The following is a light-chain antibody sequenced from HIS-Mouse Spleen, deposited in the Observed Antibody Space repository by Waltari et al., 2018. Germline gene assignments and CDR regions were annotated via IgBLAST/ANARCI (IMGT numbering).Light chain of an antibody. Sequence: QSVLTQPPSASGTPGQRVTISCSGSSSNIGSNYVYWYQQLPGTAPKLLIYRNNQRPSGVPDPFSGSKSGTSAYLAMSGLRSEDEADYYCAAWDDRLSGPVFGGGTKLTVL. V-gene: IGLV1-47*01. CDR3: AAWDDRLSGPV. CDR2: RNN. J-gene: IGLJ3*02. CDR1: SSNIGSNY.